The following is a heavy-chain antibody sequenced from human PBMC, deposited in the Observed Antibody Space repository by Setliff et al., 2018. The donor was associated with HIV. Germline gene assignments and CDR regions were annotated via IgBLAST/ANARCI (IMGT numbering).Heavy chain of an antibody. CDR3: ARHHNTMVRGVAYFQH. D-gene: IGHD3-10*01. CDR2: IYYSGST. J-gene: IGHJ1*01. Sequence: SETLSLTCNVSGGSISGYYWSWIRQSPGKGLEWIGYIYYSGSTNYNPSLKSRVTISADTSKKQFPLKLSSVIAADTAVYYCARHHNTMVRGVAYFQHWGQGTLVTVSS. CDR1: GGSISGYY. V-gene: IGHV4-59*08.